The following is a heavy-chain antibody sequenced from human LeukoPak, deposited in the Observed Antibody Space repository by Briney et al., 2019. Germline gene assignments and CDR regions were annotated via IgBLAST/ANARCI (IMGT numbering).Heavy chain of an antibody. D-gene: IGHD5-18*01. Sequence: PSETLSLTCTVSGDSISRSTYYWAWIRQPPGKGLEWIGSVYYGRSPYFNPSLESRATISVDTSKNHFSLKMSSVTAADTAVYYCARGRGYSYGYYVYWGQGTLVTVSS. J-gene: IGHJ4*02. V-gene: IGHV4-39*02. CDR3: ARGRGYSYGYYVY. CDR1: GDSISRSTYY. CDR2: VYYGRSP.